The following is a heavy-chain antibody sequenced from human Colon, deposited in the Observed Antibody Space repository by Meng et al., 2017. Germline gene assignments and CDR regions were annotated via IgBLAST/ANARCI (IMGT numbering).Heavy chain of an antibody. J-gene: IGHJ5*02. CDR2: VYYPGNT. D-gene: IGHD2-21*02. CDR1: GGSVSSGDYY. CDR3: ARVNGDFDEAWFDP. V-gene: IGHV4-61*08. Sequence: VRLQESGPGLVRPSETLSLTCTVSGGSVSSGDYYWSWIRQSPGKGLEWLGYVYYPGNTNYNPSLKNRVTISLDTSNNQFSLKLTSMTAADAAIYYCARVNGDFDEAWFDPWGQGTLVTVSS.